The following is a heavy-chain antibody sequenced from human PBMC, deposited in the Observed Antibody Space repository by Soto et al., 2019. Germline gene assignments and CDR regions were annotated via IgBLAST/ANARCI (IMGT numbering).Heavy chain of an antibody. CDR3: ASSRVDIVATIISPNWFDP. J-gene: IGHJ5*02. D-gene: IGHD5-12*01. Sequence: SETLSLTCTVSGGSISSSSYYWGWIRQPPGKGLEWIGRIYYSGSTYYNPSLKSRVTISVDTSKNQFSLKLSSVTAADTAVYYCASSRVDIVATIISPNWFDPWGQGTLVTVSS. CDR2: IYYSGST. CDR1: GGSISSSSYY. V-gene: IGHV4-39*01.